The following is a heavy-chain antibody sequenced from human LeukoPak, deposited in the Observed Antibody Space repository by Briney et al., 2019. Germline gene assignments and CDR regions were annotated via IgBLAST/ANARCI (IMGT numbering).Heavy chain of an antibody. CDR3: TTYYYDSSGYRTPKY. V-gene: IGHV1-8*01. CDR2: INPNSGST. J-gene: IGHJ4*02. CDR1: GYTFSSSD. Sequence: ASVKVSCKASGYTFSSSDINWVRQATGQGLEWMGWINPNSGSTGCAQKFQGRITMTRNNSISTAYMELSSLRSEDTAIYYCTTYYYDSSGYRTPKYWGQGTLVTVSS. D-gene: IGHD3-22*01.